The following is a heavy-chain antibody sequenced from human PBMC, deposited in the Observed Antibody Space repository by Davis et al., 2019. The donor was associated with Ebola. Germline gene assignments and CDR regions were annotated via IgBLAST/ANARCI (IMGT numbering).Heavy chain of an antibody. CDR3: VRVSRNIATGWYRFDAFDI. V-gene: IGHV3-7*01. CDR1: GFIFGSFW. CDR2: INQDGSDN. Sequence: GESLKISCAASGFIFGSFWMTWVRQAPGKGLEWVANINQDGSDNYYADSVRGRFTISRDDAKNSLYLQMNSLRAEDTAIYYCVRVSRNIATGWYRFDAFDIWGQGTLVTVSS. D-gene: IGHD6-19*01. J-gene: IGHJ3*02.